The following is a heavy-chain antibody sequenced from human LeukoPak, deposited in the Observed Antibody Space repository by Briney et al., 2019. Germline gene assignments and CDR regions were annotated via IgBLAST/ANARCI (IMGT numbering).Heavy chain of an antibody. D-gene: IGHD3-10*01. Sequence: ASVKVSCNTSGCTFASYYIHRVRQAPGQGPEWMGIINPSGGSAGYAQNFQGRVTMTRDTSTSTVYMELSSLRSEDTAVYYCARGMVRGVIRGSFDYWGQGTPVTVSS. CDR1: GCTFASYY. CDR3: ARGMVRGVIRGSFDY. J-gene: IGHJ4*02. V-gene: IGHV1-46*01. CDR2: INPSGGSA.